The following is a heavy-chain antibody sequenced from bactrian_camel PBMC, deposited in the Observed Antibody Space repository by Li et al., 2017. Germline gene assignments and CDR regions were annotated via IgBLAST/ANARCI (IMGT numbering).Heavy chain of an antibody. V-gene: IGHV3S6*01. CDR2: IYRHGDFT. D-gene: IGHD3*01. Sequence: HVQLVESGGDSVQAGGSLRLSCTSDSLTYSSNCMAWFRQVPGKEREGVAAIYRHGDFTYYGDFVKGRFTISQDHAKNTVFLQMSNLKAEDTAMYYCAGAFSYWCTVRSGTFGYQGQGTQVTVS. CDR1: SLTYSSNC. J-gene: IGHJ4*01.